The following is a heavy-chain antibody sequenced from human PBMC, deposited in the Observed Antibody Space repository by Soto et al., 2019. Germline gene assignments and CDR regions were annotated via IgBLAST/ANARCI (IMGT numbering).Heavy chain of an antibody. CDR3: ARDLNPKYGPGSLHGFFDY. J-gene: IGHJ4*02. V-gene: IGHV1-2*06. CDR2: INTNNGGT. Sequence: GASVKVSFKVSGYTFTDHFIHWLRQAPGQGFEWMGRINTNNGGTKFAEKFQGRVTMTRDTSITTVYMELSRLRSDDTAVYYCARDLNPKYGPGSLHGFFDYWGQGTLVTVSS. CDR1: GYTFTDHF. D-gene: IGHD3-10*01.